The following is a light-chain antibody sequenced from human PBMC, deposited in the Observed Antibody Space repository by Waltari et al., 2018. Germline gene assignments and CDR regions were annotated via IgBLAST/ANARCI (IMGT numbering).Light chain of an antibody. Sequence: QSALTQPASVSGSPGQSITIPCSGTSSDVGGYNYVSSYQQYPGKAPQLMFYDVSNRPSGVSDRFSGSNSGNTASLTISGLQAEDEADYHCSSFTSRTTVVFGGGTKLTVL. CDR3: SSFTSRTTVV. J-gene: IGLJ2*01. CDR1: SSDVGGYNY. V-gene: IGLV2-14*03. CDR2: DVS.